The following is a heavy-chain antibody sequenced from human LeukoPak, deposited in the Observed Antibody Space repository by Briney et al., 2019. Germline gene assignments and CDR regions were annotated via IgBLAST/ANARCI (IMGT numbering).Heavy chain of an antibody. CDR1: GFTFSSYS. CDR2: ISSSSSTI. Sequence: GGSLRLSCAASGFTFSSYSMTWVRQAPGKGLEWVSYISSSSSTIYYADSVKGRFTISRDNAKNSLYLQMNSLRAEDTAVYYCARLSITNWFDPWGQGTLVTVSS. D-gene: IGHD2-2*01. J-gene: IGHJ5*02. CDR3: ARLSITNWFDP. V-gene: IGHV3-48*01.